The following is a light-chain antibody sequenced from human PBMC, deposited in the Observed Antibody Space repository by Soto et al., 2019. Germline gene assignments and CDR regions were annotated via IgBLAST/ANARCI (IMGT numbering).Light chain of an antibody. CDR1: SRDVGGYDY. J-gene: IGLJ2*01. Sequence: QSVLTQPASVSGSPGQSITISCTGTSRDVGGYDYVSWYQQHPGKAPKLMIYEVSNRPSGVSNRFSGSKSGNTASLTISGLLAEDEADYYCSSYTRSNTVIFGGGTKVTVL. CDR2: EVS. V-gene: IGLV2-14*01. CDR3: SSYTRSNTVI.